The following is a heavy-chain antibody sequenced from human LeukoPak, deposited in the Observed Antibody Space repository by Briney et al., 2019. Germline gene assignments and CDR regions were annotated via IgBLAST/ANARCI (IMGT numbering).Heavy chain of an antibody. CDR1: GDSVSSNSAA. V-gene: IGHV6-1*01. CDR3: ARDQAQLLRDGDWFDP. D-gene: IGHD2-2*01. Sequence: SQTLSLTCAISGDSVSSNSAAWNWIRQSPSRGLEWLGRTYYRSKWYNDYAVSVKSRITINPDTSKNQFSLQLNSVTPEDTAVYYCARDQAQLLRDGDWFDPWGQGTLVTVSS. J-gene: IGHJ5*02. CDR2: TYYRSKWYN.